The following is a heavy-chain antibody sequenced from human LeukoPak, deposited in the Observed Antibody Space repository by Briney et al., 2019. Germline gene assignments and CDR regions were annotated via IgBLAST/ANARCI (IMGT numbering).Heavy chain of an antibody. J-gene: IGHJ6*02. CDR2: IYTSGST. D-gene: IGHD6-13*01. CDR3: AREYSSSWYSNYYYYYGMDV. Sequence: SETLSLTCTVSGGSISSYYWSWIRQPAGKGLEWIGRIYTSGSTNYNPSLKSRVTMSVDTSKNQFSLKLSSVTAADTAVYYCAREYSSSWYSNYYYYYGMDVWGQGTTVTVSS. CDR1: GGSISSYY. V-gene: IGHV4-4*07.